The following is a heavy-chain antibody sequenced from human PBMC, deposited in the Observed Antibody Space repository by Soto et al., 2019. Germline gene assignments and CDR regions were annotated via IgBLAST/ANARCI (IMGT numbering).Heavy chain of an antibody. J-gene: IGHJ3*02. CDR1: GFTFSSYS. CDR3: GRYSSSSFIDAFDI. Sequence: EVQLVESGGGLVKPGGSLRLSCAASGFTFSSYSMNWVRQAPGKGLEWVSSISSSSSYIYYADSVKGRFTISRDNAKNSLYLQMNSLRAEDTAVYYCGRYSSSSFIDAFDIWGQGTMVTVS. V-gene: IGHV3-21*01. D-gene: IGHD6-6*01. CDR2: ISSSSSYI.